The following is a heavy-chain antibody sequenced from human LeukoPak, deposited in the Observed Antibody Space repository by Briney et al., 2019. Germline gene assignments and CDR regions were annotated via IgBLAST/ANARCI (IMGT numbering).Heavy chain of an antibody. J-gene: IGHJ4*02. CDR2: IFFTGRT. CDR1: GGSVNSGAYY. Sequence: SETLSLTCTVSGGSVNSGAYYWSWIRQFPGKGLEWIGQIFFTGRTDYNPSLKSRLAISIDTSRDQFSLELSSVSAADTATYYCARDRTSGMDYWGQGILVTVSS. D-gene: IGHD3-10*01. V-gene: IGHV4-31*03. CDR3: ARDRTSGMDY.